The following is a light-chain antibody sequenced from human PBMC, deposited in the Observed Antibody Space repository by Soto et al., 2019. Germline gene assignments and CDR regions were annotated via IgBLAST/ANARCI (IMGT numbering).Light chain of an antibody. V-gene: IGKV4-1*01. CDR2: WAS. Sequence: DIVMTQSPVSLSVSLGERATINCKSSQTVFHTSYNKDFLAWYQQKAGQPPKLLFYWASTRESGVPARFSGGGSETDFSLTISSLQPEDVAVYYCQQYYSSVTFGQGTKLAIK. CDR1: QTVFHTSYNKDF. J-gene: IGKJ2*01. CDR3: QQYYSSVT.